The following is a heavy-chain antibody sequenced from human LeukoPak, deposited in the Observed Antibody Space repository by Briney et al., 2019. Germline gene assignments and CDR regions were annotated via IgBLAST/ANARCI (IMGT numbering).Heavy chain of an antibody. J-gene: IGHJ4*02. D-gene: IGHD2-21*01. CDR1: APTFSIYW. CDR2: IKPDGRET. CDR3: ARVFIVGSMSVLHF. V-gene: IGHV3-7*01. Sequence: GSLTLAWAVDAPTFSIYWMSCVRPPPGTALEWLANIKPDGRETYYVDSVEGRFTIPRDNPKNLLPLQMSTLRAEDTAVYHCARVFIVGSMSVLHFSGQRTLLTVSS.